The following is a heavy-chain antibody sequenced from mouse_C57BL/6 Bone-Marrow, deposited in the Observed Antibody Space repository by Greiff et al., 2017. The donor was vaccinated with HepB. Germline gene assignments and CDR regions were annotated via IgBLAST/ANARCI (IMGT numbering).Heavy chain of an antibody. CDR3: ARIRGVGYLDY. V-gene: IGHV1-20*01. CDR2: INPYNGDT. CDR1: GYSFTGYF. Sequence: VHVKQSGPELVKPGDSVKISCKASGYSFTGYFMNWVMQSHGKSLEWIGRINPYNGDTFYNQKFKGKATLTVDKSSSTAHMELRSLTSEDSAVYYCARIRGVGYLDYWGQGTTLTVSS. J-gene: IGHJ2*01.